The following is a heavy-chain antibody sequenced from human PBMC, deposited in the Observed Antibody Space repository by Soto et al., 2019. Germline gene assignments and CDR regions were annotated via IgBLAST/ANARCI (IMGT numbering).Heavy chain of an antibody. CDR1: GGTFSSYT. CDR3: ARDPPITGTTFFRPTRNYYYYGMDV. D-gene: IGHD1-20*01. CDR2: IIPILGIA. Sequence: SVKVSCKASGGTFSSYTISWVRQAPGQGLEWMGRIIPILGIANYAQKFQGRVTITADKSTSTAYMELSSLRSEDTAVYYCARDPPITGTTFFRPTRNYYYYGMDVWGQGATVTVSS. J-gene: IGHJ6*02. V-gene: IGHV1-69*04.